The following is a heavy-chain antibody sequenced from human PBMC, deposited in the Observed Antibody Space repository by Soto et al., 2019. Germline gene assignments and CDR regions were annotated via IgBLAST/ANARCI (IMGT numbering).Heavy chain of an antibody. CDR3: ADSGYYDSSGPPRNYYYGMDV. CDR2: ISSSGSTI. Sequence: EVQLVESGGGLVQPGGSLRLSCAASGFTFSSYEMNWVRQAPGKGLEWVSYISSSGSTIYYADSVKGRFTISRDNAKNSLYLQMNSLRAEDTAVYYCADSGYYDSSGPPRNYYYGMDVWGQGTTVTVSS. D-gene: IGHD3-22*01. V-gene: IGHV3-48*03. J-gene: IGHJ6*02. CDR1: GFTFSSYE.